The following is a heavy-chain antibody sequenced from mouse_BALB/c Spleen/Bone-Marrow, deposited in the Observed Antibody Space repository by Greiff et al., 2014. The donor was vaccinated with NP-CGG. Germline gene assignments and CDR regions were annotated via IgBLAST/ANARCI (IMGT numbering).Heavy chain of an antibody. Sequence: EVQLQQSGAELVKPGASVKLSCTASGFNIKDTYMHWVKQRPEQGLEWIGRIDPANGNTKYDPKFQGKATITADTSSNTAYLQLSSLTSEDTAVYYCAIYYYSSSGFAYRGQGTLVTVSA. CDR1: GFNIKDTY. CDR2: IDPANGNT. J-gene: IGHJ3*01. V-gene: IGHV14-3*02. CDR3: AIYYYSSSGFAY. D-gene: IGHD1-1*01.